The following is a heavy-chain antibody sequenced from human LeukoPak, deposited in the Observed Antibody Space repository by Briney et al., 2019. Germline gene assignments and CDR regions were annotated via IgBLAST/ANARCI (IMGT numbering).Heavy chain of an antibody. CDR3: AKKIAAADVIGAFDI. CDR1: GFTFDDYA. D-gene: IGHD6-13*01. J-gene: IGHJ3*02. CDR2: ISWDGGST. V-gene: IGHV3-43D*03. Sequence: PGGSLRLSCAASGFTFDDYAMHWVRQAPGKGLEWVSLISWDGGSTYYADSVKGRFTISRDNSKNSLYLQMDSLRAEDPALYYCAKKIAAADVIGAFDIWGQGTMVTVSS.